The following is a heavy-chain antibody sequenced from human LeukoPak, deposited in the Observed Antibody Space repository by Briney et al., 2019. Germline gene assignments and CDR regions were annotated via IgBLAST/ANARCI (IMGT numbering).Heavy chain of an antibody. CDR3: ARHVNLGAGAKTRAPGDSNWFDP. CDR2: IYYSGST. J-gene: IGHJ5*02. V-gene: IGHV4-39*01. CDR1: GGSISSSNW. Sequence: SETLSLTCAVSGGSISSSNWWSWVRQPPGKGLEWIGSIYYSGSTYYNPSLKSRVTISVDTSKNQFSLKLSSVTAADTAVYYCARHVNLGAGAKTRAPGDSNWFDPWGQGTLVTVSS. D-gene: IGHD7-27*01.